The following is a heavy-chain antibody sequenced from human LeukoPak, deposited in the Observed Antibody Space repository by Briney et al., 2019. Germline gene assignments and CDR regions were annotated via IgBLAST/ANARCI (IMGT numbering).Heavy chain of an antibody. CDR3: ARSSLYGSGSYHNDY. J-gene: IGHJ4*02. CDR2: INPISGGT. D-gene: IGHD3-10*01. CDR1: GYTFTGYY. V-gene: IGHV1-2*06. Sequence: GASVKVSCKASGYTFTGYYMHWVRQAPGQGLEWVGRINPISGGTNYAQQFQGRVTITRDTSNSTAYMELSRLRSDDTAVYYCARSSLYGSGSYHNDYWGQGTLVTVSS.